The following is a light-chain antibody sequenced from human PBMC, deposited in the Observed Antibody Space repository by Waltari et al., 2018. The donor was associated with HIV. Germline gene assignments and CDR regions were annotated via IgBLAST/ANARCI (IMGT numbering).Light chain of an antibody. Sequence: QSVLPPSPSSPGTPGQRLTISCSGTNSNIETNFVYWYQQVPGGAPNLLIYRNNQRPSGVPDRFSGSKSVTSASLAISGLRSEDEADYYCAAWDDSLSGLVFGGRTKLTVL. CDR1: NSNIETNF. V-gene: IGLV1-47*01. CDR3: AAWDDSLSGLV. CDR2: RNN. J-gene: IGLJ2*01.